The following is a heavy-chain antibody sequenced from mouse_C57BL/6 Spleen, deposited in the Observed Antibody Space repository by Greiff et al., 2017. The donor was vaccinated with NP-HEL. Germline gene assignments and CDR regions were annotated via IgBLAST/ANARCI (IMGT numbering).Heavy chain of an antibody. J-gene: IGHJ4*01. Sequence: EVQGVESGGGLVKPGGSLKLSCAASGFTFSSYAMSWVRQTPEKRLEWVATISDGGSYTYYPDNVKGRFTISRDNAKNNLYLQMSHLKSEDTAMYYCARAPSYDSYAMDYWGQGTSVTVSS. V-gene: IGHV5-4*01. CDR2: ISDGGSYT. D-gene: IGHD2-4*01. CDR1: GFTFSSYA. CDR3: ARAPSYDSYAMDY.